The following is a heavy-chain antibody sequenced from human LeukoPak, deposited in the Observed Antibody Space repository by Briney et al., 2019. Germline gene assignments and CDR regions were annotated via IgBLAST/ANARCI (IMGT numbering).Heavy chain of an antibody. Sequence: SETLSLTCTVSGGSVNSYYWSWIRQPAGKGLEWIGHIYASGSNDYNPSLKSRVTMSLDMAKNQFSLRLTSVTAADTAVYFCARMVPAGTHNYWGQGLLVTVSS. CDR1: GGSVNSYY. CDR3: ARMVPAGTHNY. CDR2: IYASGSN. D-gene: IGHD2-2*01. J-gene: IGHJ4*02. V-gene: IGHV4-4*07.